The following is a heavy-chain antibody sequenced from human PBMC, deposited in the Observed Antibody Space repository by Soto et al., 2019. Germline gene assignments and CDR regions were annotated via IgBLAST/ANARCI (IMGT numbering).Heavy chain of an antibody. D-gene: IGHD5-18*01. V-gene: IGHV3-23*01. CDR1: GFTFSSYA. J-gene: IGHJ4*02. CDR3: AKGIQLWSQSFDY. CDR2: ISGSGGST. Sequence: LRLSCAASGFTFSSYAMSWVRQAPGKGLEWVSAISGSGGSTHYADSVKGRFTISRDNSKNTLYLQMNSLRAEDTAVYYCAKGIQLWSQSFDYWGQGTLVTVSS.